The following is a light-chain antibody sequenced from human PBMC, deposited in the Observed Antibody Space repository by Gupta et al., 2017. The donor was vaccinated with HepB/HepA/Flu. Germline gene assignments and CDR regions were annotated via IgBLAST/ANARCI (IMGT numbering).Light chain of an antibody. CDR1: QSVSSRY. Sequence: EIVLTQSPGTLSLSPGERATRACRDSQSVSSRYLAWYQQKPGQASRIRIYGASSRATGIRARLSGSGSGTDFTRPRSRVETEDCEGDDGQRLRTFGQGTKVEIK. CDR2: GAS. CDR3: QRLRT. V-gene: IGKV3-20*01. J-gene: IGKJ1*01.